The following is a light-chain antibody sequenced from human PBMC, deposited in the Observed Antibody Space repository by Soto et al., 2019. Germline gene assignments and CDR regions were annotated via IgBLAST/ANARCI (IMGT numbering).Light chain of an antibody. CDR2: AAS. V-gene: IGKV1-27*01. CDR3: QKYNSPPRT. Sequence: DIQMTQSPSSLSASIGDRVTITCRASQGINNFLAWYQQKPGEPPKLLLYAASILRSGVPSRFSGSGSGTDVTLTISSLQPEDVATYYCQKYNSPPRTFGQGTRV. J-gene: IGKJ1*01. CDR1: QGINNF.